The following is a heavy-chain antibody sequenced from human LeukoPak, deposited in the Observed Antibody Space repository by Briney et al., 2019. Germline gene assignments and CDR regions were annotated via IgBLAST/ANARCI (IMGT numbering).Heavy chain of an antibody. CDR2: ISGRDSST. CDR1: GFTFSSYA. CDR3: AKDLYYDSSLGGYFDY. J-gene: IGHJ4*02. D-gene: IGHD3-22*01. V-gene: IGHV3-23*01. Sequence: PGGSLRLSCAASGFTFSSYAMNWVRQAPGKGLEWVSAISGRDSSTYYADSVKGRFTISRDNSKNTLYLQMNSLRAEDTAVYYCAKDLYYDSSLGGYFDYWGQGTLVTVSS.